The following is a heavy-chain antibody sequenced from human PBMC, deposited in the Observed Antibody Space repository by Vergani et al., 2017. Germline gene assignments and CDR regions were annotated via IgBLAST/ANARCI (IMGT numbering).Heavy chain of an antibody. CDR1: GYTFTSYA. CDR2: INAGNGNT. J-gene: IGHJ3*02. CDR3: ARGRLDCSSTSCYTGFVAFDI. Sequence: QVQLVQSGAEVKKPGASVKVSCKASGYTFTSYAMHWVRQAPGQRLEWMGWINAGNGNTKYSQKFQGRVTITRDTSASTAYMELSSLRSEDTAVYYCARGRLDCSSTSCYTGFVAFDIWGQGTMVTVSS. D-gene: IGHD2-2*02. V-gene: IGHV1-3*01.